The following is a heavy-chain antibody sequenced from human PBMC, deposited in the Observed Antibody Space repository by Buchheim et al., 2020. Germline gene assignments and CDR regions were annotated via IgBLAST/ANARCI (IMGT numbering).Heavy chain of an antibody. J-gene: IGHJ6*03. V-gene: IGHV4-34*01. CDR1: GGSFSGYY. CDR3: ARGGLLVRYQDYMDV. CDR2: MSHRGSP. Sequence: QVQLQQWGAGLLKPSETLSLTCAVYGGSFSGYYSTWIRQSPGKGLEWIGEMSHRGSPNYNPSLKSRVTISLDTSKNQFSLELRSVTAADTAVYYCARGGLLVRYQDYMDVWGKGTT. D-gene: IGHD2-2*01.